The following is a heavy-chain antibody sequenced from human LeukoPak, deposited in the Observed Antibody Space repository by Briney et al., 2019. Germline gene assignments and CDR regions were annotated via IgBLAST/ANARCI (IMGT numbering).Heavy chain of an antibody. CDR3: ARDGSSAYYFDY. CDR2: INWNGGST. D-gene: IGHD3-22*01. J-gene: IGHJ4*02. CDR1: GFTFDDYG. V-gene: IGHV3-20*04. Sequence: GGSLRLSCAASGFTFDDYGMSWVRQAPGKGLEWVSGINWNGGSTGYADSVKGRFTISRDNAKNSLYLQMNSLRAEDTAVYYCARDGSSAYYFDYWGQGTLVTVSS.